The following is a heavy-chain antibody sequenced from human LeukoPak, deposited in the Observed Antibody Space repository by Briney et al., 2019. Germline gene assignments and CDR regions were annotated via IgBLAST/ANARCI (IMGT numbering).Heavy chain of an antibody. CDR3: ARSRAGLT. J-gene: IGHJ4*02. CDR1: GGSVSSTYY. V-gene: IGHV4-61*01. D-gene: IGHD3-9*01. CDR2: IYYSGST. Sequence: SETLSLTCTVSGGSVSSTYYWSWIRQPPGKGLEWIGYIYYSGSTNYNPSLKSRDSLSLDASKNPVCQLRMSVPDADTAVYHCARSRAGLTWGQGTLVTVSS.